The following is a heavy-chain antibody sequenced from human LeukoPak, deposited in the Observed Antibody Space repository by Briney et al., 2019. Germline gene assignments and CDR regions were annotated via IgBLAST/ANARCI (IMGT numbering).Heavy chain of an antibody. CDR2: ISAYNGNT. V-gene: IGHV1-18*01. CDR1: GYTFTSYG. Sequence: ASVKVSCKASGYTFTSYGISWVRQAPGQGLEWMGWISAYNGNTNYAQKLQGRVTMTTDTSTSTAYMELRSLRSDDTAVCYCARAILGDFWSGYYTKVFDYWGQGTLVTVSS. CDR3: ARAILGDFWSGYYTKVFDY. J-gene: IGHJ4*02. D-gene: IGHD3-3*01.